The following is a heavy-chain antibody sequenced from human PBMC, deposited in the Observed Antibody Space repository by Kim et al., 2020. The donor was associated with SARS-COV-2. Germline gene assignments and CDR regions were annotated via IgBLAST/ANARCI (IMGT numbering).Heavy chain of an antibody. J-gene: IGHJ2*01. Sequence: GGSLRLSCAASGFTFSSYAMSWVRQAPGKGLEWVSAISGSGGSTYYADSVKGRFTISRDNSKNTLYLQMNSLRAEDTAVYYCAKVISDIVLMVYAPLPWYFDLWGRGTLVTVSS. CDR1: GFTFSSYA. V-gene: IGHV3-23*01. CDR2: ISGSGGST. CDR3: AKVISDIVLMVYAPLPWYFDL. D-gene: IGHD2-8*01.